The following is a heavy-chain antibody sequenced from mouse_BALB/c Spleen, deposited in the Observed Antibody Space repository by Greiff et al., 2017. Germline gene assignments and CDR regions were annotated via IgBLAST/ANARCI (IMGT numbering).Heavy chain of an antibody. CDR1: GFSLTSYG. J-gene: IGHJ2*01. V-gene: IGHV2-9*02. CDR2: IWAGGST. CDR3: ARDRRGNLLFDY. Sequence: VQLQESGPGLLAPSQSLSITCTVSGFSLTSYGVHWVRQPPGKGLEWLVVIWAGGSTNYNSALMSRLSISKDNSKSQVFLKMNSLQTDDTAMYYCARDRRGNLLFDYWGQGTTLTVSS. D-gene: IGHD2-1*01.